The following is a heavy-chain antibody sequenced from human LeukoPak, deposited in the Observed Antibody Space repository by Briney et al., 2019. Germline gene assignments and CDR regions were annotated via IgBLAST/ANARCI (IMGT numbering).Heavy chain of an antibody. CDR2: INHSGST. CDR1: GGSFSGYY. Sequence: PSETLSLTCAVYGGSFSGYYWSWIRQPPGKGLEWIGEINHSGSTNYNPSLKSRVTISVDTSKNQFSLKLSSVTAADTAVYYCARGTIRSYYYDSSGELDDWGQGTLVTVSS. V-gene: IGHV4-34*01. CDR3: ARGTIRSYYYDSSGELDD. J-gene: IGHJ4*02. D-gene: IGHD3-22*01.